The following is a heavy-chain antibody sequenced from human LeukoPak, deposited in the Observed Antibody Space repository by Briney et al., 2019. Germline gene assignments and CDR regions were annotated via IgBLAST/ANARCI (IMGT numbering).Heavy chain of an antibody. J-gene: IGHJ6*02. CDR2: IYYSGST. CDR3: ARRHILTGYPNYYYYGMDV. D-gene: IGHD3-9*01. Sequence: SQTLSLTCTVSGGSISSGGYYWSWIRQHPGKGLEWIGYIYYSGSTYYNPSLKSRVTISVDTSKSQFSLKLSSVTAADTAVYYCARRHILTGYPNYYYYGMDVWGQGTTVTVSS. V-gene: IGHV4-31*03. CDR1: GGSISSGGYY.